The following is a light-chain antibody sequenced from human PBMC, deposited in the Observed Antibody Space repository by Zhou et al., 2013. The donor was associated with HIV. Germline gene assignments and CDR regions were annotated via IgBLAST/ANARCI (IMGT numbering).Light chain of an antibody. CDR2: LRS. CDR3: MQTLQTPFT. CDR1: ESLLHRNGYTY. Sequence: DIVMTQSPLSLPVTPGEPASISCRSSESLLHRNGYTYLYWYLQKPGQSPQLLIYLRSNRASGVPDRFSGSGSGTDFTLKISRVEAEDVGVYYCMQTLQTPFTFGGGTKVDIK. V-gene: IGKV2-28*01. J-gene: IGKJ4*01.